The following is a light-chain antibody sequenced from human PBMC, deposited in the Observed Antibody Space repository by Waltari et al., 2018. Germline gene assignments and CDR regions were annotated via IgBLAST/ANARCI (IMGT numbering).Light chain of an antibody. CDR1: SLRLYY. V-gene: IGLV3-19*01. J-gene: IGLJ2*01. Sequence: SSELTQDPGVSVAWGQTVRITCQGDSLRLYYASWCRQKPGQAPVLLIYGKNNRPSGIPDRFSASSSGETASLTITGAQAEDEAYYYCTSWDISGDVVFGGGTKLTVL. CDR2: GKN. CDR3: TSWDISGDVV.